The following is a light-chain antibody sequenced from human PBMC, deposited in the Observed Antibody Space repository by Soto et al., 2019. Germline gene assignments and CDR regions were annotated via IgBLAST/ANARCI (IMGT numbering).Light chain of an antibody. Sequence: DIQMTQSPSSLSASVGDRVTITCQASQDISNYLNWYQQKPGKAPKLLIYDASNLETGVPSRFSGSGSGTDFTFTISSLQPEDIATYYCQKYNSALGTFGQGTKVEIK. CDR3: QKYNSALGT. CDR1: QDISNY. V-gene: IGKV1-33*01. J-gene: IGKJ1*01. CDR2: DAS.